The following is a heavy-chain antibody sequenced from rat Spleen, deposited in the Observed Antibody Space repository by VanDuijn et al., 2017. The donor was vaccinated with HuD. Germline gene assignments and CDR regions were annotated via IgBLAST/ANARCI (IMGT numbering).Heavy chain of an antibody. CDR2: VNSAGST. Sequence: EVQLQESGPGLVKPSQSLSLTCSVTGHSITSGYRWNWIRKFPGNRLEWMGYVNSAGSTIYNPSLKARISITRDLSKNQFFLQLNSVSTEDTAIYYCARYRDTYGHVGIFDYWGQGVRVTVSP. CDR1: GHSITSGYR. V-gene: IGHV3-3*01. D-gene: IGHD2-5*01. CDR3: ARYRDTYGHVGIFDY. J-gene: IGHJ2*01.